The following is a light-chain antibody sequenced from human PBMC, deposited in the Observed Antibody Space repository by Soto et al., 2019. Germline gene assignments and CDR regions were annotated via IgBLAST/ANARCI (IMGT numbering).Light chain of an antibody. CDR2: EGT. J-gene: IGLJ2*01. Sequence: QSARTQPASVSGSPGQSITISCTGTSSDVGSYNFVSWFQQHPGKVPKLIIYEGTERPSGVSNRFSASKSGNTASLTISGLQPEDEADYYCCSYAGPSTIFGGGTKLTVL. CDR1: SSDVGSYNF. CDR3: CSYAGPSTI. V-gene: IGLV2-23*01.